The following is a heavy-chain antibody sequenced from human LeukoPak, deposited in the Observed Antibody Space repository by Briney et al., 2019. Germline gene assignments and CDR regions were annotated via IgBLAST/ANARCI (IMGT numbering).Heavy chain of an antibody. CDR2: INPSGSST. D-gene: IGHD2-2*01. CDR1: GYTFTSYY. V-gene: IGHV1-46*01. J-gene: IGHJ5*02. Sequence: ASVKVSCKASGYTFTSYYMHWVRQAPGQGLGWMGIINPSGSSTSYAQKFQGRVTMTRDTSTSTVYMELSSLRSEDTAVYYCARDLGKYCSSTSCRGVWFDPWGQGTLVTVSS. CDR3: ARDLGKYCSSTSCRGVWFDP.